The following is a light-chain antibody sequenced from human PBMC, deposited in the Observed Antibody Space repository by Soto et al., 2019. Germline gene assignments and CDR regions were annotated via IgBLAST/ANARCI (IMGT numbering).Light chain of an antibody. CDR1: QSVSSS. J-gene: IGKJ5*01. Sequence: EIVMTQSPASLSVSPGERATLSCRASQSVSSSLAWYQQKPGQAPRLLIHGASTRATGIPARFRGSGSGTEFTLTISSLQSEDFAVYYCQQYNDWPITFGQGTRLEIK. V-gene: IGKV3-15*01. CDR3: QQYNDWPIT. CDR2: GAS.